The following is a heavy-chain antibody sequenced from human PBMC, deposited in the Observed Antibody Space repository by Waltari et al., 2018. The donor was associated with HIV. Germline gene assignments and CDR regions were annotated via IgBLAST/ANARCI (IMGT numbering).Heavy chain of an antibody. CDR1: GYTFPSYD. CDR2: MNPNSGNT. Sequence: QVQLVQSGAAVKKPGASVRVSCQTSGYTFPSYDINWVRQATGQGLEWMGWMNPNSGNTGYAQKFQGRVTMTKNTSTTTAYMELSSLTSEDTAVYYCATAAGIAAAGNWGQGTLVTVSS. J-gene: IGHJ4*02. CDR3: ATAAGIAAAGN. D-gene: IGHD6-13*01. V-gene: IGHV1-8*01.